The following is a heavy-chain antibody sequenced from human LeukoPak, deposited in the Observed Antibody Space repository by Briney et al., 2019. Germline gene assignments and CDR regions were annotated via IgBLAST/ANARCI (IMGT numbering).Heavy chain of an antibody. J-gene: IGHJ6*02. CDR3: ARGPEYRGSSSFGGMDV. D-gene: IGHD3-16*01. CDR1: GGTFSSYA. V-gene: IGHV1-69*13. Sequence: GASVKVSCKASGGTFSSYAISWVRQAPGQGLEWMGGIIPIFGTANYAQKFQGRVTITADESTSTAYMELSSLRSEDTAVYYCARGPEYRGSSSFGGMDVWGQGTTVTVSS. CDR2: IIPIFGTA.